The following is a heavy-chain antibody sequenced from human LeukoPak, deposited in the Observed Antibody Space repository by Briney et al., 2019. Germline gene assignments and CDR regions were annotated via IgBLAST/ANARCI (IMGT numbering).Heavy chain of an antibody. Sequence: ASVKVSCKASGYTFTSYYMHWVRQAPGQGLEWMGIINPSGGSTSYAQKFQGRVTMTRDTSTSTVYMELSSMRSEDTAVYYCAGGNSLHYFDYWGQGTLVTVSS. V-gene: IGHV1-46*01. D-gene: IGHD4-23*01. J-gene: IGHJ4*02. CDR2: INPSGGST. CDR3: AGGNSLHYFDY. CDR1: GYTFTSYY.